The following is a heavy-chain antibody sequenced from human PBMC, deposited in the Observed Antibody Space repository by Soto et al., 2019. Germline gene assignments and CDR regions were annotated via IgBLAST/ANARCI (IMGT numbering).Heavy chain of an antibody. J-gene: IGHJ5*02. CDR3: ARGAVIQLLFLEWLRYWFDP. CDR1: AYSFPCYD. D-gene: IGHD3-3*01. Sequence: KVSCQASAYSFPCYDTNRVRQASRQGLEWMGWINPNSGTTGYAQKFQGRVTMTRNTSISTAYMELSSLRSEDPAVYYCARGAVIQLLFLEWLRYWFDPWCQGTLVTVYS. CDR2: INPNSGTT. V-gene: IGHV1-8*01.